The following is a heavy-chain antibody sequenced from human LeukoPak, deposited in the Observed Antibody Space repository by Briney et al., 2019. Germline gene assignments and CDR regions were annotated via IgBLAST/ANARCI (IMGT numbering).Heavy chain of an antibody. V-gene: IGHV3-23*01. CDR2: IGETGDTT. CDR3: AKQFLDTN. D-gene: IGHD5-18*01. J-gene: IGHJ4*02. Sequence: GGSLRLSREASGFIFGNYAMNWVRQSPGNGLEWVSSIGETGDTTDYADSVKGRFTVSRDNSKNTLYLQMNNLRAEDTAVYHCAKQFLDTNWGQGTLVTVSS. CDR1: GFIFGNYA.